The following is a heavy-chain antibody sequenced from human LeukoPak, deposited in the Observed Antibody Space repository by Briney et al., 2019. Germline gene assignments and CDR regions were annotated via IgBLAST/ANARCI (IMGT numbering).Heavy chain of an antibody. V-gene: IGHV3-30-3*01. CDR2: ISYDGSNK. Sequence: TGGSLRLSCAASGFTFSSYAMHWVRQAPGKGLEWVAVISYDGSNKYYADSVKGRFTISRDNSKNRLYLQMNSLRAEDTAVYYCARVTEAPYYFDYWGQGTLVTVSS. CDR1: GFTFSSYA. CDR3: ARVTEAPYYFDY. J-gene: IGHJ4*02.